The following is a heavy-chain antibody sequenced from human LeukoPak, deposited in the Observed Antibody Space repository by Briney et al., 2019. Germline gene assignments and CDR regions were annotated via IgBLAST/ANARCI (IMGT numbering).Heavy chain of an antibody. CDR3: ARFGIVVVTVERYYYYGMDV. V-gene: IGHV1-69*13. Sequence: SVNVSCKASGGTFSSYAISWVRQAPGQGLEWMGGIIPIFGTANYAQKFQGRVTITADESTSTAYMELSSLRSEDTAVYYCARFGIVVVTVERYYYYGMDVWGQGTTVTVSS. CDR1: GGTFSSYA. J-gene: IGHJ6*02. CDR2: IIPIFGTA. D-gene: IGHD2-21*02.